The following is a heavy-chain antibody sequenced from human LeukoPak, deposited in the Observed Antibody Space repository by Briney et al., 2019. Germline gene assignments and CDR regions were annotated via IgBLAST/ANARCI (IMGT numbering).Heavy chain of an antibody. CDR3: AKYLGDYDSSGYYPGPFDP. CDR1: GFTFSSYA. V-gene: IGHV3-23*01. CDR2: ISGSGGST. J-gene: IGHJ5*02. Sequence: GGPLRLSCAASGFTFSSYAMSWVRQAPGKRLEWVSAISGSGGSTYYADSVKGRFTISRDNSKNTLYLQMNSLRAEDTAVYYCAKYLGDYDSSGYYPGPFDPWGQGTLVTVSS. D-gene: IGHD3-22*01.